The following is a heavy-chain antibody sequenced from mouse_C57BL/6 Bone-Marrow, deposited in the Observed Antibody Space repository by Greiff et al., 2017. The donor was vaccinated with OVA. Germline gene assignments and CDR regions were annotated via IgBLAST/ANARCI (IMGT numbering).Heavy chain of an antibody. Sequence: VQLQQSGPELVKPGASVKIPCKASGYTFTDYNMDWVKQSHGKSLEWIGDINPNNGGTIYNQKFKGKATLTVDKSSSTAYMELRSLTSEDTAVYYCARRSETQWYFDVWGTGTTVTVSS. CDR3: ARRSETQWYFDV. J-gene: IGHJ1*03. D-gene: IGHD6-1*01. CDR1: GYTFTDYN. CDR2: INPNNGGT. V-gene: IGHV1-18*01.